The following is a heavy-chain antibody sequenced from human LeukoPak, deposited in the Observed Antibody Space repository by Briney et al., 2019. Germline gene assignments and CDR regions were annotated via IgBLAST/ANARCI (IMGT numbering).Heavy chain of an antibody. Sequence: PSETLSLTCTVSGGSISSYYWSWIRQPPGKGLEWIGYIYHSGSTNYNPSLKSRVTKSVDTSKNQFSVRLRSVTAADTAVYYCARTYGPIDYWGQGALVTVSS. V-gene: IGHV4-59*01. CDR2: IYHSGST. D-gene: IGHD4-17*01. J-gene: IGHJ4*02. CDR3: ARTYGPIDY. CDR1: GGSISSYY.